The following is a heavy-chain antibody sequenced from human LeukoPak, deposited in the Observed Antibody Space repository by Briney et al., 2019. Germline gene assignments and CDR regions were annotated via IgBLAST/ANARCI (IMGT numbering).Heavy chain of an antibody. V-gene: IGHV3-43*02. Sequence: GGSLRLSCAASGFTFDDYAMHWVRQAPGKGLEWVSLISGDGGSTYYADSVKGRFTISRDNSKNSLYLQMNSLRTEDTALYYCAKAPAEHYHYYYMDVWGKGTTVTVSS. CDR2: ISGDGGST. CDR3: AKAPAEHYHYYYMDV. CDR1: GFTFDDYA. J-gene: IGHJ6*03.